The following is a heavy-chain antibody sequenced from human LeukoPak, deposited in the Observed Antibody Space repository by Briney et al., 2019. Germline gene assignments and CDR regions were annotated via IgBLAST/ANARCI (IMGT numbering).Heavy chain of an antibody. J-gene: IGHJ4*02. CDR1: GYSISNGYY. D-gene: IGHD2-8*01. CDR3: MGYATATASFDY. CDR2: ISYSGST. V-gene: IGHV4-38-2*01. Sequence: PSETLSLTCAVSGYSISNGYYWGWIRQPPGKGLEWIGSISYSGSTYYNPSLKSRVTISVDTSKNHFSLKLSSVTAADTAVYYCMGYATATASFDYWGQGTLVTVSS.